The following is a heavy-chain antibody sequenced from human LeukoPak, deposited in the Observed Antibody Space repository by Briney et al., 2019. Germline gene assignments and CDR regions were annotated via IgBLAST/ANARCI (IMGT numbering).Heavy chain of an antibody. V-gene: IGHV4-59*01. D-gene: IGHD3-10*01. Sequence: PSETLSLTCTVSGGSISSYYWSWIRQPPAKGLEWIGYIYYSGSTNYNPSLKSRVTMSADTSKNQFSLKLSSVTAADTAVYYCGRTEYYFDYWGQGTLVTVSS. CDR3: GRTEYYFDY. CDR1: GGSISSYY. CDR2: IYYSGST. J-gene: IGHJ4*02.